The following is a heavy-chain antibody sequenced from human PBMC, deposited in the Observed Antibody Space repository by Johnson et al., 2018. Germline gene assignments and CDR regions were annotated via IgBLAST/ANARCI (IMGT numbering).Heavy chain of an antibody. CDR1: GFTVSSNY. Sequence: VQLVESGGGLIQPGGSLRLSCAASGFTVSSNYMSWVRPATGKGLEWVSVIYSGGRTYYADSVKGRLTISRANSKNTLYLQMNSLRAEDTAVYYCARGFEGISWYNYYYVDVWGQGTTVTVSS. J-gene: IGHJ6*03. CDR2: IYSGGRT. CDR3: ARGFEGISWYNYYYVDV. D-gene: IGHD6-13*01. V-gene: IGHV3-66*03.